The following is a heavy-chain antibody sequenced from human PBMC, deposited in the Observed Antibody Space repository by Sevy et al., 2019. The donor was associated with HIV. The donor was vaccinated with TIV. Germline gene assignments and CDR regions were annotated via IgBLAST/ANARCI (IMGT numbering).Heavy chain of an antibody. Sequence: GGSLRLSCAASGFTFSGSAMHWVRQASGKGLEWVGRIRSKANSYATAYAASVKGRFTISRDDSKNTAYLQMNSLKTEDTAMYYCTRRGAAAGTGVDYWGQGTLVTVSS. CDR1: GFTFSGSA. CDR3: TRRGAAAGTGVDY. CDR2: IRSKANSYAT. V-gene: IGHV3-73*01. J-gene: IGHJ4*02. D-gene: IGHD6-13*01.